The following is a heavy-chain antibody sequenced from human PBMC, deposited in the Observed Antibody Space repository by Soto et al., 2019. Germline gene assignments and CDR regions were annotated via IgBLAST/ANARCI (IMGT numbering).Heavy chain of an antibody. D-gene: IGHD5-12*01. CDR2: IYSGGST. Sequence: EVQLVETGGGLIPPGGPLSISCAASGFTVSSNFMNWVRQAPGKGLAWVSVIYSGGSTHYADSVKGRFTISRDNSKNTLELQMNSLRAEDTAVYYCAKEATGSIWYFDLWGRGTLVTVSS. V-gene: IGHV3-53*02. J-gene: IGHJ2*01. CDR1: GFTVSSNF. CDR3: AKEATGSIWYFDL.